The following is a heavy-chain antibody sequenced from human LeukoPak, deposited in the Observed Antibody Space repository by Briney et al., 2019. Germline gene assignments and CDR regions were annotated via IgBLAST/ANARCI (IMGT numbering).Heavy chain of an antibody. CDR1: GFTFSSYA. V-gene: IGHV3-23*01. Sequence: GGSLGLSCAASGFTFSSYAMSWVRQAPGKGLEWVSAISGSGGSTYYADSVKGRFTISRDNSKNTLYLQMNSLSAEDTAVYYCAIRDIWFGELLTQDYWGQGTLVTVSS. CDR3: AIRDIWFGELLTQDY. CDR2: ISGSGGST. D-gene: IGHD3-10*01. J-gene: IGHJ4*02.